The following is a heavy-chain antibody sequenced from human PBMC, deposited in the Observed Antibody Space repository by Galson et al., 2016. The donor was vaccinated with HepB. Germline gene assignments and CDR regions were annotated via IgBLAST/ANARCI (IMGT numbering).Heavy chain of an antibody. J-gene: IGHJ4*01. CDR1: GFTFSSYW. CDR3: GGGTTWLAGV. V-gene: IGHV3-7*04. Sequence: SLRLSCAASGFTFSSYWMTWVRQAPGKGLEWVANIKPDGSEKYSVDSVKGRFTISRDNAKNSLYLQMNSLRVEYTAVYYCGGGTTWLAGVWGHGTLVAVSS. D-gene: IGHD5-12*01. CDR2: IKPDGSEK.